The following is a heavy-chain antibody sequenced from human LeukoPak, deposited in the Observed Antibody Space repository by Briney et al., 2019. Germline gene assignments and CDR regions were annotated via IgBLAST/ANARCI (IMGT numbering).Heavy chain of an antibody. J-gene: IGHJ4*02. Sequence: GGSLRLSCAASGFTFSSYSMNWVRQAPGKGLEWVSSISSSSSYIYYADSVKGRFTISRDNSKNTLYLQMNSLRAEDTAVYYCAKDLFQEFDYWGQGTLVTVSS. CDR3: AKDLFQEFDY. CDR1: GFTFSSYS. CDR2: ISSSSSYI. V-gene: IGHV3-21*04.